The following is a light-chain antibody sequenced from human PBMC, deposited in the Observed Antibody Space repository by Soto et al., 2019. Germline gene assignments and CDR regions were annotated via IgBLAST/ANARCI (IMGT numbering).Light chain of an antibody. CDR1: QSVSSSY. CDR2: GAF. CDR3: QEYGSSGT. J-gene: IGKJ1*01. V-gene: IGKV3-20*01. Sequence: TRCPATVPLSIGERGTLSCRASQSVSSSYSAWYQQKPGQAPRLLMHGAFIRASGLADRFSGSASGTDYTLTISSLEREDFAVYYGQEYGSSGTFGQGTKVDIK.